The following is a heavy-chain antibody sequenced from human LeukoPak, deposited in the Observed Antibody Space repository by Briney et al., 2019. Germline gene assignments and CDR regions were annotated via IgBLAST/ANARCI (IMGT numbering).Heavy chain of an antibody. J-gene: IGHJ6*02. D-gene: IGHD2-2*01. CDR3: AITYCSSTSCRDYYYYYGMDV. CDR2: ISAYNGNT. V-gene: IGHV1-18*01. Sequence: ASVKVSCKASGYTFTSYVISWVRQAPGQGLEWMGWISAYNGNTNYAQKLQGRVTMTTDTSTSTAYMELRSLRSDGTAVYYCAITYCSSTSCRDYYYYYGMDVWGQGTTVTVSS. CDR1: GYTFTSYV.